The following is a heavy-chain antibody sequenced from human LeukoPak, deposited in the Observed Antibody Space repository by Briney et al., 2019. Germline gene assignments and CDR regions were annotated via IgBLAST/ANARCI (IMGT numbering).Heavy chain of an antibody. CDR2: INPSGGST. D-gene: IGHD6-13*01. CDR3: ARSSSWYDTIDY. V-gene: IGHV1-46*01. Sequence: ASVKVSCKASGYTFTSSYMHWVRQAPGQGLEWMGIINPSGGSTSYAQKFQGRVTMTRDTSTSTVYMALSSLRSEDTAVYYCARSSSWYDTIDYWGQGTLVTVSS. CDR1: GYTFTSSY. J-gene: IGHJ4*02.